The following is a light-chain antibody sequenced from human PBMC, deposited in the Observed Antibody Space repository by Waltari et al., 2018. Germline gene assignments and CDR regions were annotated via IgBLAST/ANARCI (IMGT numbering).Light chain of an antibody. CDR1: SSTLGTNV. Sequence: QSVLPQPPSASGTPGQRVTISCSVTSSTLGTNVLNWYQQVPGTAPKLLIYRNDLRPSGVPDRFSASKSGTSASLAISGLQSEDEAEYYCASWDDSLNGHWVFGGGTKVTVL. V-gene: IGLV1-44*01. CDR3: ASWDDSLNGHWV. J-gene: IGLJ3*02. CDR2: RND.